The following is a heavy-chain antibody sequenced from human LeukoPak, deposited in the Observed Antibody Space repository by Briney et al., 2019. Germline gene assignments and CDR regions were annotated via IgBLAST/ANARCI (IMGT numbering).Heavy chain of an antibody. V-gene: IGHV1-18*01. J-gene: IGHJ4*02. CDR2: ISAYNGNT. D-gene: IGHD3-3*01. CDR1: GYTFTSYG. CDR3: ARGLGGTYYDFWSGDDY. Sequence: ASVKVSCKASGYTFTSYGISRVRQAPGQGLEWMGWISAYNGNTNYAQKLQGRVTMTTDTSTSTAYMELRSLRSDDTAVYYCARGLGGTYYDFWSGDDYWGQGTLVTVSS.